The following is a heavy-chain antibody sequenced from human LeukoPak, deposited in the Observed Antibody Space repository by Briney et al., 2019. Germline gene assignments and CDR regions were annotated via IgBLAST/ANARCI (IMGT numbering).Heavy chain of an antibody. J-gene: IGHJ4*01. Sequence: SETLSLTCSVSGYSISSDYYWGWIRQPPGKGLEWIGSIYHSGSTYYKPSLKSRVTILVDTSKNQVSLNLTSMTAADTAVYYCAKSGGYGLIDYWGQGTLVTVSS. D-gene: IGHD1-26*01. CDR1: GYSISSDYY. V-gene: IGHV4-38-2*02. CDR2: IYHSGST. CDR3: AKSGGYGLIDY.